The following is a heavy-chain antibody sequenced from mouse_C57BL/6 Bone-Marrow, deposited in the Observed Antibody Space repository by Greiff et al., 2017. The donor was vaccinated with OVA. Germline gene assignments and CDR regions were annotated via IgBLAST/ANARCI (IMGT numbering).Heavy chain of an antibody. D-gene: IGHD1-1*01. CDR1: GYAFSSSW. CDR2: IYPGDGDT. CDR3: ARYYGSRYDY. Sequence: QVQLQQSGPELVKPGASVKISCKASGYAFSSSWMNWVKQRPGKGLEWIGRIYPGDGDTNYNGKFKGKATLTADKSSSTAYMQLSSLTSEDSADYFCARYYGSRYDYWGQGTTLTVSS. J-gene: IGHJ2*01. V-gene: IGHV1-82*01.